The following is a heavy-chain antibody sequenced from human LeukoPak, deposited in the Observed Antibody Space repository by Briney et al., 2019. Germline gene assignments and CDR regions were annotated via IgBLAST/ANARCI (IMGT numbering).Heavy chain of an antibody. D-gene: IGHD1-14*01. Sequence: ASVKVSCTASGYTFTSYDINWVRQATGQGLEWMGWMNPNSGNTGYAQKFQGRVTMTRNTSISTAYMGLSSLRSEDTAVYYCAVRYHYHYYYGMDVWGQGTTVTVSS. J-gene: IGHJ6*02. V-gene: IGHV1-8*01. CDR3: AVRYHYHYYYGMDV. CDR1: GYTFTSYD. CDR2: MNPNSGNT.